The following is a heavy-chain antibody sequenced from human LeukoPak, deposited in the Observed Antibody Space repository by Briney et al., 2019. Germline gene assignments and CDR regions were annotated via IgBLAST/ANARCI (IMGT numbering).Heavy chain of an antibody. CDR3: ARPPDY. Sequence: GESLKISCKASGYTVSSYWIGCVRQMPGKGLEWMGIIYPTDSSTKYSPSFQGQVTISVDKSINTAYLQWSSLKASDTAMYYCARPPDYWGQGTLVTVSS. CDR1: GYTVSSYW. CDR2: IYPTDSST. V-gene: IGHV5-51*01. J-gene: IGHJ4*02.